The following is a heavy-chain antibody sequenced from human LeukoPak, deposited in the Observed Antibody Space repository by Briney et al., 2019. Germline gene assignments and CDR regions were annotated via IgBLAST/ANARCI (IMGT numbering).Heavy chain of an antibody. CDR3: AGVAGYYYYYGMDV. V-gene: IGHV3-23*01. Sequence: GGSLRLSCAASGFTFSSSAMSWVRQVPGKGLEWVSGISASGGSTNYADSVRGRFTISRDNSKNTLYLQMNSLRAEDTAVYYCAGVAGYYYYYGMDVWGQGTTVTVSS. J-gene: IGHJ6*02. CDR2: ISASGGST. D-gene: IGHD6-19*01. CDR1: GFTFSSSA.